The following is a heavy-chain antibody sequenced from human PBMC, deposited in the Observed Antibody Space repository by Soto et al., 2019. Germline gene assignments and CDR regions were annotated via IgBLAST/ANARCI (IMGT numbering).Heavy chain of an antibody. D-gene: IGHD5-18*01. CDR1: GFTFSSYS. J-gene: IGHJ4*02. Sequence: PGGSLRLSCAASGFTFSSYSMNWVRQAPGKGLEWVSSISSSSSYIYYADSVKGRFTISRDNAKNSLYLQMNSLRAEDTAVYYCARDSAAMGHFDYWGQGTLVTVS. CDR3: ARDSAAMGHFDY. CDR2: ISSSSSYI. V-gene: IGHV3-21*01.